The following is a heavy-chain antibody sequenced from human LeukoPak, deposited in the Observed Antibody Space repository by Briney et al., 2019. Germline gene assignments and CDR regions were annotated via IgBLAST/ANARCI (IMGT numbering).Heavy chain of an antibody. CDR3: ARDQLLRYFDWFGGGHYGMDV. J-gene: IGHJ6*02. CDR1: GFTFSSYS. Sequence: GGSLRLSCAASGFTFSSYSMNWVRQAPGKGLEWVSSISSSSSYIYYADSVKGRFTISRDNAKNSLYLQMNSLRAEDTAVYYCARDQLLRYFDWFGGGHYGMDVWGQGTTVTVSS. D-gene: IGHD3-9*01. V-gene: IGHV3-21*01. CDR2: ISSSSSYI.